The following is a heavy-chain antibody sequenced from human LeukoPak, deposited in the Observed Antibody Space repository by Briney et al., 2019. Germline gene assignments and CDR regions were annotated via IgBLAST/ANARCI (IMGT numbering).Heavy chain of an antibody. J-gene: IGHJ4*02. CDR2: VSAGAKT. CDR3: AKDVHDYGDY. Sequence: GGSLRLSCAASGFTFSSYAMSWVRQAPGKGLEWVSIVSAGAKTYYSDSVKGRFTISRDNSKNTLYLQMNSLRAEDTAVYYCAKDVHDYGDYWGQGTLVTVSS. V-gene: IGHV3-23*01. CDR1: GFTFSSYA.